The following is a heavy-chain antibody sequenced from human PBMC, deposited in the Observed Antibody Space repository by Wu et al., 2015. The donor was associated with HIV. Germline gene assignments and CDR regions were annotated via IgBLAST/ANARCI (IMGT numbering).Heavy chain of an antibody. CDR2: IIPIFGTA. D-gene: IGHD6-13*01. J-gene: IGHJ6*03. Sequence: QAQLVQFGAEVKKPGSSVKVTCKASGGTFSSYAISWVRQAPGQGLEWMGGIIPIFGTANYAQKFQGRVTITADESTSTAYMELSSLRSEDTAVYYCARDSSLNRTYSSSWLSNYYYYYMDVWGKGTTVTVSS. CDR3: ARDSSLNRTYSSSWLSNYYYYYMDV. CDR1: GGTFSSYA. V-gene: IGHV1-69*12.